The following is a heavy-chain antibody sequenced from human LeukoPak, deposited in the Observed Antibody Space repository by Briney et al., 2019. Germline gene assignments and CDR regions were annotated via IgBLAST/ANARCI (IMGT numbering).Heavy chain of an antibody. CDR1: GGSISSGGYY. V-gene: IGHV4-61*02. CDR2: IYSNGNT. Sequence: PSQTLSLTCTVSGGSISSGGYYWSWIRQPAGKGLEWIGRIYSNGNTNYNPSLESRVTISVDTSKNQFSLSLNSVTAADTAVYYCASLRLGSSWADYWGQGTLVTVSS. J-gene: IGHJ4*02. CDR3: ASLRLGSSWADY. D-gene: IGHD6-13*01.